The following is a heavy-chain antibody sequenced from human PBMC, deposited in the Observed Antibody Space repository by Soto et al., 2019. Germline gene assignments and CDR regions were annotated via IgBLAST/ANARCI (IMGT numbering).Heavy chain of an antibody. CDR2: IYYSGST. Sequence: SETLSLTCTVSGGSISSYYWSWIRQPPGKGLEWIGYIYYSGSTNYNPSLKSRVTISVDTSKNQFSLKLSSVTAADTAVYYCAREVAGTTLDYWGQGTLVTVS. V-gene: IGHV4-59*01. CDR1: GGSISSYY. D-gene: IGHD6-19*01. J-gene: IGHJ4*02. CDR3: AREVAGTTLDY.